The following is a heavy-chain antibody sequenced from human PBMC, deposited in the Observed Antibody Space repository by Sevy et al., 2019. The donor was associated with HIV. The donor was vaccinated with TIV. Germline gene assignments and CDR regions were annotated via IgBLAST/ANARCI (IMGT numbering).Heavy chain of an antibody. D-gene: IGHD3-22*01. CDR2: ISSSSSYI. CDR3: ARDSQPHYYGSSGYSDAFDI. J-gene: IGHJ3*02. CDR1: GFTFSSYS. Sequence: GGSLRLSCAASGFTFSSYSMNWVRQAPGKGLEWVSSISSSSSYIYYADSVKGRFTISRDNAKNSLYLQMNSLRAEDTAVYYCARDSQPHYYGSSGYSDAFDIWGQGTMVTVSS. V-gene: IGHV3-21*01.